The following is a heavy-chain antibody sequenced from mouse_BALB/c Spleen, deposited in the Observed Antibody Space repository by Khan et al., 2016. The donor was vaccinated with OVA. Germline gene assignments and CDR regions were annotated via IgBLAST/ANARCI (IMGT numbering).Heavy chain of an antibody. J-gene: IGHJ4*01. CDR1: GHTFTKYG. CDR3: ARPPYFSYVLDN. V-gene: IGHV9-3-1*01. Sequence: QIQLVQSGPELKKPGETVKISCKASGHTFTKYGMNWVKQAPGKGLKWMGWINTYTGEPTYADDFNGRFAFSLETSASTAYLQINNLKNEDTATYFCARPPYFSYVLDNRGKGTSVNGAS. D-gene: IGHD2-10*01. CDR2: INTYTGEP.